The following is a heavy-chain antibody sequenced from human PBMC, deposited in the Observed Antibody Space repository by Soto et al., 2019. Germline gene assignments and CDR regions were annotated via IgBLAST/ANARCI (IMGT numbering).Heavy chain of an antibody. Sequence: ASVKVSCKASGYTFTSYAMHWVRQAPGQRLEWMGWINAGNGNTKYSQKFQGRVTITRDTSASTAYMELSSLRSEDTAVYYCARQRCTNGVCYYDAFDIWGQGTMVTV. CDR2: INAGNGNT. V-gene: IGHV1-3*01. J-gene: IGHJ3*02. CDR1: GYTFTSYA. D-gene: IGHD2-8*01. CDR3: ARQRCTNGVCYYDAFDI.